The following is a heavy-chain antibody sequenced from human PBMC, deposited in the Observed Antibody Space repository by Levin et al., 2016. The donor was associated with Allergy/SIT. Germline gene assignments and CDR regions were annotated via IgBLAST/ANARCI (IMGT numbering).Heavy chain of an antibody. CDR2: IIPIFGTA. Sequence: WVRQAPGQGLEWMGGIIPIFGTANYAQKFQGRVTITADESTSTAYMELSSLRSEDTAVYYCARRQYGGNSDAFDIWGQGTMVTVSS. D-gene: IGHD4-23*01. J-gene: IGHJ3*02. V-gene: IGHV1-69*01. CDR3: ARRQYGGNSDAFDI.